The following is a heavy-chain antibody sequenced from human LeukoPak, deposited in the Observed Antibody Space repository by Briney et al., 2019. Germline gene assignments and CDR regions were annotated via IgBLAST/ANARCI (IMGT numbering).Heavy chain of an antibody. V-gene: IGHV3-23*01. Sequence: PGGSLRLSCAASGFTFSGSAMSWVRQAPGEGLEGGSLISYSGANSYYTDSVRGRFTISRDNSKDTLFLQMNSLRAEDTAIYYCARDMQLSAWGLGTMVTVSS. CDR1: GFTFSGSA. CDR3: ARDMQLSA. D-gene: IGHD3-16*02. J-gene: IGHJ3*01. CDR2: ISYSGANS.